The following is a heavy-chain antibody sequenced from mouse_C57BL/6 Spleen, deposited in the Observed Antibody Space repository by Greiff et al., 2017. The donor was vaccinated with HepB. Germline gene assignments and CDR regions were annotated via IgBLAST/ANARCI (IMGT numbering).Heavy chain of an antibody. D-gene: IGHD3-3*01. CDR1: GYTFTSYW. CDR3: ATPGTGYAMDY. Sequence: QVQLQQPGAELVMPGASVKLSCKASGYTFTSYWMHWVKQRPGQGLEWIGEIDPSDSYTNYNQKFKGKSTLTVDKSSSTAYMQLSSLTSEDSAVYYCATPGTGYAMDYWGQGTSVTVSS. V-gene: IGHV1-69*01. J-gene: IGHJ4*01. CDR2: IDPSDSYT.